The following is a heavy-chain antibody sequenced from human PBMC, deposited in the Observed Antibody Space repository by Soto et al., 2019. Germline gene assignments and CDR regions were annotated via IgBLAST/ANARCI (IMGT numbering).Heavy chain of an antibody. V-gene: IGHV1-2*02. D-gene: IGHD3-10*01. Sequence: QVQLVQSGAEVKEPGDSVRVSCEASGYTFTAYYIHWVRQAPGQGLEWVGWINPKFGDTTYAQDFQGRLTLTRDMSISTVYMDLSRLTSDDTAIYYCARNMDYYYGPGSGNGHGVWGQGTTVNVFS. CDR1: GYTFTAYY. CDR3: ARNMDYYYGPGSGNGHGV. J-gene: IGHJ6*02. CDR2: INPKFGDT.